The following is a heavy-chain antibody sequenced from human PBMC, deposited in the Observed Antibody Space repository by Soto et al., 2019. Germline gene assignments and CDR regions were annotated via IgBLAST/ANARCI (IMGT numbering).Heavy chain of an antibody. Sequence: QVQLQESGPRLVKPSETLFLTCTVSGDSINNYYWTWIRQPPGKGLEWIGYIYDSGSTSYNPSLKSRLTISVDTSKNQFSLKLKSVTAADTAVYYCARGTKYYYQGMDVWGQGTTVTVSS. V-gene: IGHV4-59*01. CDR3: ARGTKYYYQGMDV. CDR1: GDSINNYY. CDR2: IYDSGST. J-gene: IGHJ6*02.